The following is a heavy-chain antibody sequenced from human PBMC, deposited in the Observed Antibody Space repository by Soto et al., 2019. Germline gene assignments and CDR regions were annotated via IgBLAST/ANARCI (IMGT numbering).Heavy chain of an antibody. J-gene: IGHJ4*02. CDR2: MNPNSGNT. V-gene: IGHV1-8*01. Sequence: QVQLVQFGAEVKKPGASVKVSCKASGYTFTSYDINWVRQASGQGLEWMGWMNPNSGNTGYAQKFQGRVTMTRNTSISTAYMELSSLRSEDTAVYYCARGPAEQAGFDYWGQGTLVTVSS. CDR1: GYTFTSYD. CDR3: ARGPAEQAGFDY.